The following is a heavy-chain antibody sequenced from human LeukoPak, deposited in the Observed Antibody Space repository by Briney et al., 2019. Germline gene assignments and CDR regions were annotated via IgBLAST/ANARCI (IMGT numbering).Heavy chain of an antibody. CDR3: ARARIGTTVTPGLFDY. Sequence: PSQTLSLTCAVSGGSISSGGYSWSWIRQPPGKGLEWIGEINHSGSTYYNPSLKSRVTISVDTSKNQFSLKLSSVTAADTAVYYCARARIGTTVTPGLFDYWGQGTLVTVSS. CDR1: GGSISSGGYS. CDR2: INHSGST. J-gene: IGHJ4*02. V-gene: IGHV4-30-2*01. D-gene: IGHD4-11*01.